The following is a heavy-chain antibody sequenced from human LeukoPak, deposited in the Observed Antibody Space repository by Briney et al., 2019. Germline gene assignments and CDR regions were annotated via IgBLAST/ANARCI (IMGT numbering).Heavy chain of an antibody. CDR3: ARELIVVVPAAINRYYYGMDV. J-gene: IGHJ6*02. CDR1: GFTFSSYS. D-gene: IGHD2-2*02. Sequence: GGSLRLSCAASGFTFSSYSMNWVRQAPGKGLEWVSSISSSSSYIYYADSVKGRFTISRDNAKNSLYLRMNSLRAEDTAVYYCARELIVVVPAAINRYYYGMDVWGQGTTVTVSS. V-gene: IGHV3-21*01. CDR2: ISSSSSYI.